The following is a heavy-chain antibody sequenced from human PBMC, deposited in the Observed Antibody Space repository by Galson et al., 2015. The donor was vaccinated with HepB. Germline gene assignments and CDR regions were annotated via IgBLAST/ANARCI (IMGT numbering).Heavy chain of an antibody. CDR3: ARGEGAVGYYYYGMDV. J-gene: IGHJ6*02. CDR2: TYYRAKWYN. D-gene: IGHD1-26*01. CDR1: GDSVSSNSAA. Sequence: CAISGDSVSSNSAAWNWIRQSPSRGLEWLGRTYYRAKWYNDYAVSVKSRITINPDTSKNQFSLQLNSVTPEDTAVYYCARGEGAVGYYYYGMDVWGQGTTVTVSS. V-gene: IGHV6-1*01.